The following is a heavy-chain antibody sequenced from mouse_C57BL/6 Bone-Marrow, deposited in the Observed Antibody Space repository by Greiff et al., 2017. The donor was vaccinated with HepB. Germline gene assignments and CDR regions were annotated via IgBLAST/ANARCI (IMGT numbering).Heavy chain of an antibody. D-gene: IGHD2-4*01. V-gene: IGHV1-55*01. CDR1: GYTFTSYW. J-gene: IGHJ4*01. CDR3: ARDGDDYDYAMDY. CDR2: IYPGSGST. Sequence: VQLQESGTVLARPGASVKMSCKTSGYTFTSYWMHWVKQRPGQGLEWIGDIYPGSGSTNYNEKFKSKATLTVDTSSSTAYMQLSSLTSEDSAVYYCARDGDDYDYAMDYWGQGTSVTVSS.